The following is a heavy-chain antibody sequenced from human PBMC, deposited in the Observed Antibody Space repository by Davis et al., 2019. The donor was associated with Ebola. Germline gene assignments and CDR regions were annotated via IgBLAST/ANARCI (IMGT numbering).Heavy chain of an antibody. J-gene: IGHJ4*02. V-gene: IGHV1-3*01. CDR3: ASETYCSSTSCYAGLDY. CDR2: INACNGNT. D-gene: IGHD2-2*01. CDR1: GYTFTSYG. Sequence: ASVKVSCKASGYTFTSYGISWVRQAPGQRLEWMGWINACNGNTKYSQKFQGRVTITRDTSASTAYMELSSLRSEDTAVYYCASETYCSSTSCYAGLDYWGQGTLVTVSS.